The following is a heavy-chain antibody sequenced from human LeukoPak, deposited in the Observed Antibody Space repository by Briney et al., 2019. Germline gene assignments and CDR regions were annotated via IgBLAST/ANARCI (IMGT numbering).Heavy chain of an antibody. Sequence: ASVKVSCKASGYTFTGYYMHWMRQAPRQGLEWMGWINPNSGGTNYAQKFQGRVTMTRDTSISTAYMELSRLRSDDTAVYYCAREGIAAAGIQHWGQGTLVTVSS. CDR3: AREGIAAAGIQH. CDR2: INPNSGGT. J-gene: IGHJ1*01. V-gene: IGHV1-2*02. CDR1: GYTFTGYY. D-gene: IGHD6-13*01.